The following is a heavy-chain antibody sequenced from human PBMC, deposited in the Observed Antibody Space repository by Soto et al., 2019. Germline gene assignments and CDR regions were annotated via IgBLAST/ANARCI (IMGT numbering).Heavy chain of an antibody. CDR2: ISSDGDTI. J-gene: IGHJ6*02. D-gene: IGHD5-12*01. Sequence: EVQLIESGGGWVRPGTSLRVSCAASGFTFHEYAMHWVRQAPGKGLEWVSGISSDGDTIDYADSQQNRFTVFRDNAKNSLYLQINSLMAADTALYSCTKGGYVLIYYFGMDVWGQGTTVTVSS. CDR3: TKGGYVLIYYFGMDV. V-gene: IGHV3-9*01. CDR1: GFTFHEYA.